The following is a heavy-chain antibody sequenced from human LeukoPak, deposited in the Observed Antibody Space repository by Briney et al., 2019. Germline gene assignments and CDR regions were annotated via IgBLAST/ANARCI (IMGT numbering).Heavy chain of an antibody. D-gene: IGHD3-22*01. CDR2: MNPNSGNT. CDR1: GYTFTSYD. V-gene: IGHV1-8*03. Sequence: ASVKVSCKASGYTFTSYDINWVRQATGQGLEWMGWMNPNSGNTGYAQKFQGRVTITRNTSISTAYMELSSLRSEDTAVYYCARTYYYDSSGYYYHRPGAFDIWGQGTMVTVSS. CDR3: ARTYYYDSSGYYYHRPGAFDI. J-gene: IGHJ3*02.